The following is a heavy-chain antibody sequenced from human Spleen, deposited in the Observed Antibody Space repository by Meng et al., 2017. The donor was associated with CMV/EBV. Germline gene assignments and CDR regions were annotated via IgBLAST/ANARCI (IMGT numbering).Heavy chain of an antibody. D-gene: IGHD3-9*01. CDR3: ARDDILTGYYGGDY. V-gene: IGHV1-2*02. CDR1: GYTFTSYG. Sequence: ASVKVSCKASGYTFTSYGISWVRQAPGRGLEWMGWINPNSGGTNYAQKFQGRVTMTRDTSISTAYMELSRLRSDDTAVYYCARDDILTGYYGGDYWGQGTLVTVSS. J-gene: IGHJ4*02. CDR2: INPNSGGT.